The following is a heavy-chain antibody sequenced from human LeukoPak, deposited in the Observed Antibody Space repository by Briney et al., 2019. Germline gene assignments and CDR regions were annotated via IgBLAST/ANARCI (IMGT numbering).Heavy chain of an antibody. D-gene: IGHD3-9*01. Sequence: DSDTRYSPSFQGQVTISADKSISTAYLQWSSLKASDTAMYYCATTFDILTGSNYYYYGMDVWGQGTTVTVSS. J-gene: IGHJ6*02. CDR2: DSDT. V-gene: IGHV5-51*01. CDR3: ATTFDILTGSNYYYYGMDV.